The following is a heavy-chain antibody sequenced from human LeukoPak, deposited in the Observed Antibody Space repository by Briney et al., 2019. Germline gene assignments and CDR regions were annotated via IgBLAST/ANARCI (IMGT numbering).Heavy chain of an antibody. V-gene: IGHV1-2*06. Sequence: AXVKVSCKASGYTFTGYYMHWVRQAPGQGLEWMGRINPNSGGTNYAQNFQGRVTMTRDTSISTAYMELSSLRSEDTAVYYCARERLGEGDGNYFDYWGQGTLVTVSS. D-gene: IGHD3-16*01. J-gene: IGHJ4*02. CDR2: INPNSGGT. CDR1: GYTFTGYY. CDR3: ARERLGEGDGNYFDY.